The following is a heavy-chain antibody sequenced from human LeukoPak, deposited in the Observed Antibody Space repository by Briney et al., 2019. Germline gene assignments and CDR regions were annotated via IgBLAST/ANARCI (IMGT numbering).Heavy chain of an antibody. CDR1: GFTFSSYA. V-gene: IGHV3-23*01. J-gene: IGHJ4*02. Sequence: GGSLRLSCAASGFTFSSYAMSWVRQAPGKGLEWVSAISGSGGSTYYADSVKGRFTISRDNSKNTLYLQMNSLRAEDTAVYYCAKTGTPDYYDFWSGYPFDYWGQGTLVTVSS. CDR2: ISGSGGST. CDR3: AKTGTPDYYDFWSGYPFDY. D-gene: IGHD3-3*01.